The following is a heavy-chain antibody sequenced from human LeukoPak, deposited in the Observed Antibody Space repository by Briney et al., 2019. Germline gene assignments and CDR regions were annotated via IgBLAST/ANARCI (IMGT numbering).Heavy chain of an antibody. Sequence: GSLRLSCAASGFSFSDAWMNWVRQAPGKGLEWVGRIMPKTNGGTTDYAAPVKGRFTVSRDDSSYTVYLQMNSLKIEDTAVYYCTTDFYDSSGLRYWGQGTLVAVS. CDR3: TTDFYDSSGLRY. J-gene: IGHJ1*01. CDR2: IMPKTNGGTT. D-gene: IGHD3-22*01. V-gene: IGHV3-15*07. CDR1: GFSFSDAW.